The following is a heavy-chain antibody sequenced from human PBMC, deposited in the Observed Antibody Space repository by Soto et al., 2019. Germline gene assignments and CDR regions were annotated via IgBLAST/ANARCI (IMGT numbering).Heavy chain of an antibody. CDR1: GFSVGISY. J-gene: IGHJ4*02. Sequence: EVQLVESGGALVQPGGSLRLSCAGSGFSVGISYMTWVRQVPGKGLEWVSIMYSGGNTYYADSVKGRFTVSRDNSKNTLYLQMSNLRAEDTAVYYCAKRQYCPSTTCFDYWGQGTLVTVSS. CDR2: MYSGGNT. CDR3: AKRQYCPSTTCFDY. D-gene: IGHD2-15*01. V-gene: IGHV3-66*01.